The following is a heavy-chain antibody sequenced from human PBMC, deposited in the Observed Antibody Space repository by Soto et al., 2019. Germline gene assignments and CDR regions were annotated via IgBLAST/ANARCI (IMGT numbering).Heavy chain of an antibody. Sequence: QVQLQQWGAGLLKPSETLSLTCAVYGGSFSGYYWSWIRQPPGQGLEWIGEINHSGSTNYNPSLKSRVTISVDTSKNQFSLKLSSVTAADTAVYYCARSGYCSGGSCYRRGNYYYYMDVWGKGTTVTVSS. J-gene: IGHJ6*03. V-gene: IGHV4-34*01. CDR2: INHSGST. CDR1: GGSFSGYY. CDR3: ARSGYCSGGSCYRRGNYYYYMDV. D-gene: IGHD2-15*01.